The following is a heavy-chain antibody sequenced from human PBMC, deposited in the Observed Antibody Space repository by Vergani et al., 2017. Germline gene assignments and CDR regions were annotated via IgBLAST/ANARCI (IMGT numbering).Heavy chain of an antibody. J-gene: IGHJ4*02. Sequence: VQLVESGGGLVQPGGSLRLSCSASGFTFSSYAMHWVRQAPGKGLEYVSAISSNGGSTYYADSVKGRFTISRDNSKNTLYLQMNSLRAEDTAVYYCARDLRGALDYWGQGTLVTVSS. V-gene: IGHV3-64*04. CDR1: GFTFSSYA. CDR3: ARDLRGALDY. D-gene: IGHD1-26*01. CDR2: ISSNGGST.